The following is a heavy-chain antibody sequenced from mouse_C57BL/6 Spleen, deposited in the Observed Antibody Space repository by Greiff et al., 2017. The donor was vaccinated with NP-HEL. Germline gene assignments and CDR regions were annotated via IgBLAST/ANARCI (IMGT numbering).Heavy chain of an antibody. V-gene: IGHV5-6*01. Sequence: EVQVVESGGDLVKPGGSLKLSCAASGFTFSSYGMSWVRQTPDKRLEWVATISSGGSYTYYPDSVKGRFTISRDNAKNTLYLQMSSLKSEDTAMYYCARHDGNFPMDYWGQGTSVTVSS. J-gene: IGHJ4*01. CDR3: ARHDGNFPMDY. CDR1: GFTFSSYG. D-gene: IGHD2-1*01. CDR2: ISSGGSYT.